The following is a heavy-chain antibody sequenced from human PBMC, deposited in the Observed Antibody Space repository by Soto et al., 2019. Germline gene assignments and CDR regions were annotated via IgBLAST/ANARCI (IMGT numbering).Heavy chain of an antibody. Sequence: ASVKVSCKASGDTFSNYAISWVRQAPGQGLEWMGGIIPIFGTTNYAQKFQGRVTFTADESTSTAYMELSSLRSEDTAVYYCARSPGSARPDWGLSDSYYYMDVWGKGTTVTVSS. CDR1: GDTFSNYA. V-gene: IGHV1-69*13. D-gene: IGHD6-6*01. J-gene: IGHJ6*03. CDR2: IIPIFGTT. CDR3: ARSPGSARPDWGLSDSYYYMDV.